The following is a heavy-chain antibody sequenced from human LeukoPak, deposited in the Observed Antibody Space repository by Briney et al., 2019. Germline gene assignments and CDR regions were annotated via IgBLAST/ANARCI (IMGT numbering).Heavy chain of an antibody. CDR2: INHSGST. CDR1: GGSISNYY. Sequence: PSETLSLTCTVSGGSISNYYWNWIRQPPGKGLEWIGEINHSGSTNYNPSLKSRVTISVDTSKNQFSLKLSSVTAADTAVYYCARHLRSYVLNWFDPWGQGTLVTVSS. V-gene: IGHV4-34*01. CDR3: ARHLRSYVLNWFDP. D-gene: IGHD3-10*01. J-gene: IGHJ5*02.